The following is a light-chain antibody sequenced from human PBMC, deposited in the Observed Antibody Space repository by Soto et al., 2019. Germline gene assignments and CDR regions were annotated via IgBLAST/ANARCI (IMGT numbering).Light chain of an antibody. CDR2: DAY. Sequence: EVVLTQSPVTLSLSPGERATLSCRASQSFRGLLAWYQQKPGQAPRLLIYDAYNRATGIPPRFSGSGSGTDFTLTISSLEPDDSATYYCQQYNSYPYTFGQGTKLEIK. V-gene: IGKV3-11*01. CDR3: QQYNSYPYT. CDR1: QSFRGL. J-gene: IGKJ2*01.